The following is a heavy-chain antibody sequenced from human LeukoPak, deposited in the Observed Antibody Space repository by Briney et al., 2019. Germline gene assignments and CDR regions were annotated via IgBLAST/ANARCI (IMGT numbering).Heavy chain of an antibody. J-gene: IGHJ3*02. Sequence: ASVKVSCKASGFTFTSSAMQWVRQARGQRLEWMGWISAYNGNTNYAQKLQGRVTMTTDTSTSTAYMELRSLRSDDTAVYYCARDITAFGGVSGFLICDAFDIWGQGTMVTVSS. V-gene: IGHV1-18*01. CDR3: ARDITAFGGVSGFLICDAFDI. D-gene: IGHD3-16*01. CDR1: GFTFTSSA. CDR2: ISAYNGNT.